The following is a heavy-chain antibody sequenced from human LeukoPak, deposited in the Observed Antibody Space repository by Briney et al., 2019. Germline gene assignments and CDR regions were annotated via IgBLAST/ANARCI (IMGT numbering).Heavy chain of an antibody. J-gene: IGHJ4*02. Sequence: GGSLRLSCAASEFTFSAFAMTWARQAPGKGLEWVSSISGSGDTTYYADSVKGRFTISRDNSKNTLYLQMNSLRAEDTAVYYCAKDDDSSGYYPEFDYWGQGTLVTVSS. CDR1: EFTFSAFA. CDR2: ISGSGDTT. CDR3: AKDDDSSGYYPEFDY. V-gene: IGHV3-23*01. D-gene: IGHD3-22*01.